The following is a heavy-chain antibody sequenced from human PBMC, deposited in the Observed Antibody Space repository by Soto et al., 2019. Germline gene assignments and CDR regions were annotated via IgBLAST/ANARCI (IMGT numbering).Heavy chain of an antibody. D-gene: IGHD3-10*01. Sequence: PGGSLRLSCAASGFTFSSYSMNWVRQAPGKGLEWVSSISSSSSYIYYADSVKGRFTISRDNAKNSLYLQMNSLRAEDTAVYYCARDSPTMVRGVIATPFDYWGQGTLVTVSS. J-gene: IGHJ4*02. CDR1: GFTFSSYS. V-gene: IGHV3-21*01. CDR3: ARDSPTMVRGVIATPFDY. CDR2: ISSSSSYI.